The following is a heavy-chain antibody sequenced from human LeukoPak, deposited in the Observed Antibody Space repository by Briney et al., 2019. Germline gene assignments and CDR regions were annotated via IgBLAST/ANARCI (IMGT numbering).Heavy chain of an antibody. D-gene: IGHD6-13*01. CDR1: SYY. Sequence: SYYWDWIRQAPGKGLEWVSSISSSSSYIYYADSVKGRFTISRDNAKNSLYLQMNSLRAEDTAVYYCARDNRVAAAGNDYWGQGTLVTVSS. V-gene: IGHV3-21*01. J-gene: IGHJ4*02. CDR3: ARDNRVAAAGNDY. CDR2: ISSSSSYI.